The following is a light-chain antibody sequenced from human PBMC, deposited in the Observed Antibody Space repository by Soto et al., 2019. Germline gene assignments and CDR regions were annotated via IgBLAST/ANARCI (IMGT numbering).Light chain of an antibody. V-gene: IGLV2-14*01. CDR1: SSDVGAYDY. CDR2: DVT. J-gene: IGLJ1*01. CDR3: SSYTSSSTYV. Sequence: QSALTQPASVSGSTGKSIAIACTGTSSDVGAYDYVSWYQQHPGKAPKVMIYDVTNRPSGVSNRFSGSKSGNTASLTISGLQAEDEADYYCSSYTSSSTYVFRTGTKLTVL.